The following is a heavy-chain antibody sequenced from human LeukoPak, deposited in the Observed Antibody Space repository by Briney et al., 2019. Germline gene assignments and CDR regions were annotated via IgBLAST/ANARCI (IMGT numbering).Heavy chain of an antibody. D-gene: IGHD2-15*01. CDR1: GYTFTGYY. Sequence: ASVKVSCKASGYTFTGYYMHWVRQAPGQGLEWMGWINPNSGGTNYAQKFQGRVTMTRDTSISIAYMELSRLRSDDTAVYYCARDSCSGGSCYSFDYWGQGTLVTVSS. V-gene: IGHV1-2*02. CDR2: INPNSGGT. CDR3: ARDSCSGGSCYSFDY. J-gene: IGHJ4*02.